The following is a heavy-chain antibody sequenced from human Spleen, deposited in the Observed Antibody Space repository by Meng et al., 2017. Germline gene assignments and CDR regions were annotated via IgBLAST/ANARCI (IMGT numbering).Heavy chain of an antibody. Sequence: QGEPQQGGARLVKSSGTLSLTCVVSGGSFSDYYWSWIRQPPGKGLEWIGEINHSGSTNYNPSLESRATISVDTSQNNLSLKLSSVTAADSAVYYCARGPTTMAHDFDYWGQGTLVTVSS. CDR2: INHSGST. D-gene: IGHD4-11*01. J-gene: IGHJ4*02. CDR1: GGSFSDYY. V-gene: IGHV4-34*01. CDR3: ARGPTTMAHDFDY.